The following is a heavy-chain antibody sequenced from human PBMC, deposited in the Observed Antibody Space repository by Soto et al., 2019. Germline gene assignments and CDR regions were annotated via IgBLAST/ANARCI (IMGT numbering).Heavy chain of an antibody. V-gene: IGHV1-69*06. CDR3: AGTYDTSGDYPYYFDY. CDR1: GGTFSSYA. D-gene: IGHD3-22*01. CDR2: IVPLFRTT. Sequence: QVQLVQSGAEAKKPGSSVKVSCKTSGGTFSSYAISWVRQAPGQGLEWMGGIVPLFRTTNYAQKFQGRVTITADTSTYTVYMELSGLRSGDTAVYYCAGTYDTSGDYPYYFDYWGQGTPVTVSS. J-gene: IGHJ4*02.